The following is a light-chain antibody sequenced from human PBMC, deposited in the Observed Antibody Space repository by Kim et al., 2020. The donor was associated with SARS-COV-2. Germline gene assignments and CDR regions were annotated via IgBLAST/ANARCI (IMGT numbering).Light chain of an antibody. CDR2: DVS. V-gene: IGLV2-11*03. J-gene: IGLJ3*02. Sequence: TISCSGASRDVGNYNLVSWYQQYSGKAPRLIIFDVSQRPSGVPDRFSGSKSGNTASLTISGLQPDDEADYYCCSYVGDFTWVFGGGTQLTVL. CDR3: CSYVGDFTWV. CDR1: SRDVGNYNL.